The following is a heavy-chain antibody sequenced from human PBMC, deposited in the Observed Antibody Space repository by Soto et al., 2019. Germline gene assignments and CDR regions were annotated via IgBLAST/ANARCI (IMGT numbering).Heavy chain of an antibody. Sequence: HPGGSLRLSCAASGFTFSSYAMHWVRQAPGKGLEWVAVISYDGSNKYYADSVKGRFTISRDNSKNTLYLQMNSLRAEDTAVYYCATHTSVVVPAAHFDYWGQGTLVTVSS. CDR3: ATHTSVVVPAAHFDY. J-gene: IGHJ4*02. V-gene: IGHV3-30-3*01. CDR1: GFTFSSYA. CDR2: ISYDGSNK. D-gene: IGHD2-2*01.